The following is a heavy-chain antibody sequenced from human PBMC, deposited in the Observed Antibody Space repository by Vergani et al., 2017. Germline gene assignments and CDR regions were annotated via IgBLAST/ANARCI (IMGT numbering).Heavy chain of an antibody. CDR2: TRYDGSNK. CDR3: AREEYSSSNALDY. V-gene: IGHV3-30*02. D-gene: IGHD6-13*01. Sequence: VQLVESGGGVVQPGGSLRLSCAASGFTFTNYGMHWVRQAPGKGLEWVAFTRYDGSNKYYADSVKGRFTISRDNSKNTLYLQMNSLRAEDTAVYYCAREEYSSSNALDYWGQGTLVTVSS. J-gene: IGHJ4*02. CDR1: GFTFTNYG.